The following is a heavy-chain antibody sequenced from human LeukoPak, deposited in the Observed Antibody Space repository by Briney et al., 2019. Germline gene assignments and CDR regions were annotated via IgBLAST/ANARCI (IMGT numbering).Heavy chain of an antibody. CDR1: GFTFSTYA. CDR2: ITGGGGTT. V-gene: IGHV3-23*01. CDR3: AKDTPILRWYFDY. Sequence: PGGSLRLSCAASGFTFSTYAMSWVRRTPGKGRDWVSAITGGGGTTYYADSVKGRFTISRDNSKNKMYLQMNSLRAEDTAVYYCAKDTPILRWYFDYWGQGTLVTVSS. D-gene: IGHD4-23*01. J-gene: IGHJ4*02.